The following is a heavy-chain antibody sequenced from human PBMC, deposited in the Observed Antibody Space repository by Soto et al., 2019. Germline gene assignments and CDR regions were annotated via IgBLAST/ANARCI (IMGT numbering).Heavy chain of an antibody. CDR3: ARDWGIAAAGTRYWFDP. V-gene: IGHV6-1*01. D-gene: IGHD6-13*01. J-gene: IGHJ5*02. CDR2: TYYRSKWYN. CDR1: GDSVSSNSAA. Sequence: PSQTLSLTCAISGDSVSSNSAAWNCIRQSPSRGLEWLGRTYYRSKWYNDYAVSVKSRITINPDTSKNQFSLQLNSVTPEDTAVYYCARDWGIAAAGTRYWFDPWGQGTLVTVSS.